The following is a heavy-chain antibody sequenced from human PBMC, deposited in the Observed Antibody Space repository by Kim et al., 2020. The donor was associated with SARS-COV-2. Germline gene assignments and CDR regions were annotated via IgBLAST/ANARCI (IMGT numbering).Heavy chain of an antibody. CDR3: ARGIIYSEGIMITFGGVIVPLGY. V-gene: IGHV1-18*01. Sequence: ASVKVSCKASGYTFTSYGISWVRQAPGQGLEWMGWISAYNGNTNYAQKLQGRVTMTTDTSTSTAYMELRSLRSDATAVYYCARGIIYSEGIMITFGGVIVPLGYRGQGTLVAVSS. D-gene: IGHD3-16*02. CDR2: ISAYNGNT. J-gene: IGHJ4*02. CDR1: GYTFTSYG.